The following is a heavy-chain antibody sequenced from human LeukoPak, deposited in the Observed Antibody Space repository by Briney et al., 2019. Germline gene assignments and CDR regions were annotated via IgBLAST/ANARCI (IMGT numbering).Heavy chain of an antibody. J-gene: IGHJ4*02. V-gene: IGHV5-51*01. D-gene: IGHD3-10*01. CDR3: ARLVVPAAMGHGSGSYYFDY. Sequence: GESLQISCKGSGYSFTSYWIGWVRQMPGKGLEWMGIIYPGDSDTRYSPSFQGQVTISADKSISTAYLQWSSLKASDTAMYYCARLVVPAAMGHGSGSYYFDYWGQGTLVTVSS. CDR2: IYPGDSDT. CDR1: GYSFTSYW.